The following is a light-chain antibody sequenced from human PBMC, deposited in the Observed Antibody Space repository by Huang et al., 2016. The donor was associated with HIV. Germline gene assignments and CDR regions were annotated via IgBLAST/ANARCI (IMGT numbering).Light chain of an antibody. CDR1: QDISNY. CDR3: QHYDNLRT. CDR2: DAS. J-gene: IGKJ1*01. Sequence: DIQMTQSPSSLSASVGDRVTLTCQASQDISNYLNWYQQKPGKAPKLLINDASNLETGVSSRFSGSGSGTDFTFTISSLQPEDIATYYCQHYDNLRTFGQGTKVEIK. V-gene: IGKV1-33*01.